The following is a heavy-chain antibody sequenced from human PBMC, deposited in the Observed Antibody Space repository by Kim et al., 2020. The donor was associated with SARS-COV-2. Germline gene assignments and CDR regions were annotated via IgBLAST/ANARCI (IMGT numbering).Heavy chain of an antibody. J-gene: IGHJ4*02. CDR3: AKPYYYDSSGYYDY. Sequence: ADSVKGRFTISRDNSKNTLYLQMNSLRAEDTAVYYCAKPYYYDSSGYYDYWGQGTLVTVSS. V-gene: IGHV3-30*02. D-gene: IGHD3-22*01.